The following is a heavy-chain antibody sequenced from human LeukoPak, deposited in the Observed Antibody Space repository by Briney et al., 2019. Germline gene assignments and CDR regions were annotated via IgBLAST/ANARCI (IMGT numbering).Heavy chain of an antibody. D-gene: IGHD6-19*01. Sequence: SETLSLTCTVSGGSISSYYWSWIRQPPGKGLEWIGEIYHSGSTNYNPSLKSRVTISVDKSKNQFSLKLSSVTAADTAVYYCARDQGIAVAGYFDYWGQGTLVTVSS. CDR3: ARDQGIAVAGYFDY. J-gene: IGHJ4*02. CDR1: GGSISSYY. V-gene: IGHV4-59*12. CDR2: IYHSGST.